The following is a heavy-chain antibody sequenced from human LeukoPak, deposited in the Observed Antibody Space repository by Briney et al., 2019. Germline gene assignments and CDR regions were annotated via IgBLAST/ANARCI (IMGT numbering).Heavy chain of an antibody. D-gene: IGHD2-2*02. J-gene: IGHJ5*02. V-gene: IGHV1-2*02. Sequence: ASVKVSCKASGYTFTGYYMHWVRQAPGQGLEWMGWINPNSGGTNYAQKFQGRVTMTRDTSISTAYMELSRLRSDDTAVYYCARKCSSTNCYSFEDWFDPWGQGTLVTVSS. CDR3: ARKCSSTNCYSFEDWFDP. CDR1: GYTFTGYY. CDR2: INPNSGGT.